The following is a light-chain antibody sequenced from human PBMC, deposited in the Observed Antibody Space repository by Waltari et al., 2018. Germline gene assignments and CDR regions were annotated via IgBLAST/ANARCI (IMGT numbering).Light chain of an antibody. Sequence: DIQMTQSPSTLSASVGDRVTITCGASQSISSWLAWYQQKPGKVPKFLIYKASTLESGVPSRFSGSGSGTEFTLTISGLQPDDFATYYCQQYYGYPRTFGQGTKVEFK. J-gene: IGKJ1*01. CDR2: KAS. CDR1: QSISSW. V-gene: IGKV1-5*03. CDR3: QQYYGYPRT.